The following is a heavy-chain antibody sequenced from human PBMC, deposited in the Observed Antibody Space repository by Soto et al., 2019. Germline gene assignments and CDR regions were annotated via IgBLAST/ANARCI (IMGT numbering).Heavy chain of an antibody. CDR3: ARGVIDSSGYYLEYYYGMDV. CDR1: GGSISSYY. J-gene: IGHJ6*02. V-gene: IGHV4-59*01. CDR2: IYYSGST. Sequence: SETLSLTCTVSGGSISSYYWSWIRQPPGKGLERIGYIYYSGSTNYNPSLKSRVTISVDTSKNQFSLKLSSVTAADTAVYYCARGVIDSSGYYLEYYYGMDVWGQGTTVTVSS. D-gene: IGHD3-22*01.